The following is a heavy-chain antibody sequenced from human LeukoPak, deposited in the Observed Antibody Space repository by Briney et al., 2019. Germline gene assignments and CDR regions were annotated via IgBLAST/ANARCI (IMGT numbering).Heavy chain of an antibody. CDR3: ARWGREYSNSGSTYNWFDP. CDR2: INHSGST. J-gene: IGHJ5*02. D-gene: IGHD6-6*01. V-gene: IGHV4-34*01. CDR1: GGSFSGYY. Sequence: SETLSLTCAVYGGSFSGYYWSWIRQPPGKGLEWIGEINHSGSTNYNPSLKSRVTISVDTSKNQFSLKLSSVTAADTAVYYCARWGREYSNSGSTYNWFDPWGQETLVTVSS.